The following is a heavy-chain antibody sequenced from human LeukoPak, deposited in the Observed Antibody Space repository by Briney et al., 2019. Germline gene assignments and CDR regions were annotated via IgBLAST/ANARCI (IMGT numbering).Heavy chain of an antibody. CDR3: AKDLGELFDY. Sequence: GGSLRLSCAASGFTFSSYAMSWVRQAPGKGLEWVSAISGSGGSTYYADSVKGRFTISRGSSKNALYLQMNSLRAEDTAVYYCAKDLGELFDYWGQGTLVTVSS. CDR1: GFTFSSYA. D-gene: IGHD3-10*01. J-gene: IGHJ4*02. V-gene: IGHV3-23*01. CDR2: ISGSGGST.